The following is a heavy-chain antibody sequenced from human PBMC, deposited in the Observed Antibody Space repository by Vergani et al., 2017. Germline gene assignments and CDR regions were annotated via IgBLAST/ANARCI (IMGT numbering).Heavy chain of an antibody. Sequence: QVQLQESGPGLVKPSETLSLTCTVSGGSLSSYYWSRIRQPPGKGLEWIAYIYYSGSTNYNPSLKSRVTISVDTSKNQFSLKLSSVTAADTAVYYCARVKEYCSSTSCFNWYFDLWGRGTLVTVSS. V-gene: IGHV4-59*01. D-gene: IGHD2-2*01. J-gene: IGHJ2*01. CDR1: GGSLSSYY. CDR3: ARVKEYCSSTSCFNWYFDL. CDR2: IYYSGST.